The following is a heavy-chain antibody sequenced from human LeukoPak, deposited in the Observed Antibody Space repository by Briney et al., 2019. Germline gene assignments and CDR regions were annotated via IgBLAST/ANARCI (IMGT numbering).Heavy chain of an antibody. CDR2: IKSDGSAT. J-gene: IGHJ6*03. Sequence: GGSLRLSCAASGFTFSDYYMHWVRQAPGKGLVWVSCIKSDGSATNYADSVKGRFTISRDNAKNTLYLQMNSLRAEDTALYYCARGTPRLLYYYFYMDVWGKGTTVTVSS. CDR3: ARGTPRLLYYYFYMDV. CDR1: GFTFSDYY. D-gene: IGHD3-3*01. V-gene: IGHV3-74*01.